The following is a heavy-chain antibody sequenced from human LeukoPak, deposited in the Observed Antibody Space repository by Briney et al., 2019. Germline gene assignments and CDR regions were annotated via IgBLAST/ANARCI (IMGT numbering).Heavy chain of an antibody. CDR2: IYYSGST. Sequence: SETLSLACTVSGGSISSYYWSWIRQPPGKGLEWIGYIYYSGSTNYNPSHKSRVTISVDTSKNQFSLKLSSVTAADTAVYYCARAHYGGRFDYWGQGTLVTVSS. CDR1: GGSISSYY. V-gene: IGHV4-59*01. D-gene: IGHD4-23*01. CDR3: ARAHYGGRFDY. J-gene: IGHJ4*02.